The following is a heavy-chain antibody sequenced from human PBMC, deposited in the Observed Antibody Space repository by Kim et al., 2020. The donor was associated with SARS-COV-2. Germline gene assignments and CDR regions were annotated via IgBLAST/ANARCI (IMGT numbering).Heavy chain of an antibody. V-gene: IGHV4-39*07. J-gene: IGHJ5*02. CDR1: GGSISRSAYF. CDR2: IYYRGNT. CDR3: ARVETRNWFDP. Sequence: SETLSLTCTVSGGSISRSAYFWGWIRQLPGKGLEWIGNIYYRGNTYYNPSLRSRVTISVDTSKNQFSLIMNFLTAADTAVYYCARVETRNWFDPWGQGTLVTVSS.